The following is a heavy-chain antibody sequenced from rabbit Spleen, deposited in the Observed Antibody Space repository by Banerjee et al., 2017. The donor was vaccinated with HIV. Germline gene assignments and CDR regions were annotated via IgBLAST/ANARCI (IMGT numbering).Heavy chain of an antibody. CDR3: ARGSAAMTMVITGFYFGL. D-gene: IGHD2-1*01. CDR2: IYGGSGGST. J-gene: IGHJ4*01. V-gene: IGHV1S40*01. CDR1: GFYFSSSYY. Sequence: QSLEESGGELVKPGASLTLTCTASGFYFSSSYYLCWVRQAPGKGLECIACIYGGSGGSTWYASWAKGRFTISKTSSTTVTLQLTILTAADTASYFCARGSAAMTMVITGFYFGLWGPGTLVTVS.